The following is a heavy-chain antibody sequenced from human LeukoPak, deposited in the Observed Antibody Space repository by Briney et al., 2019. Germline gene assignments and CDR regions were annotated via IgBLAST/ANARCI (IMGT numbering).Heavy chain of an antibody. D-gene: IGHD1-26*01. V-gene: IGHV3-11*01. CDR1: GFTFEDYE. J-gene: IGHJ4*02. Sequence: GGSLRLSCEASGFTFEDYEMSWFRQAPGKGPEWILYISATGNTKYYADSVRGRFSISRDNAKSSLYLQMSTLRVEDTAVYYCARVGGSYFSGDYWGQGTLVTVSS. CDR3: ARVGGSYFSGDY. CDR2: ISATGNTK.